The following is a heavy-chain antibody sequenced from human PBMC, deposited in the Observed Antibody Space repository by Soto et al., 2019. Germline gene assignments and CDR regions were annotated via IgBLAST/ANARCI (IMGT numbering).Heavy chain of an antibody. CDR1: GFTFDDYA. CDR3: AKGLLGGWTYYYYYGMYV. V-gene: IGHV3-9*01. CDR2: ISWNSGSI. Sequence: EVQLVESGGGLVQPGRSLRLSCAASGFTFDDYAMHWVRQAPGKGLEWVSGISWNSGSIGYADSVKGRFTISRDNAKNSLYLQMNSLRAEDTALYYCAKGLLGGWTYYYYYGMYVWGQGTTVTVSS. D-gene: IGHD6-19*01. J-gene: IGHJ6*02.